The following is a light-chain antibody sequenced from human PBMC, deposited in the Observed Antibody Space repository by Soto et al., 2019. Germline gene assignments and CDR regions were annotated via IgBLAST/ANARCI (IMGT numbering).Light chain of an antibody. CDR1: RGFTPT. CDR3: QQYNNWPPQT. CDR2: GAS. V-gene: IGKV3-15*01. J-gene: IGKJ1*01. Sequence: EKVLPQSPPTLSVLPGEQPPLSFRAVRGFTPTFAWSQQKLGQAPRLLIYGASTRAPGIPARFSGSGSGTEFTLTISSLQSEDFAVYYCQQYNNWPPQTFGQGTKVDLK.